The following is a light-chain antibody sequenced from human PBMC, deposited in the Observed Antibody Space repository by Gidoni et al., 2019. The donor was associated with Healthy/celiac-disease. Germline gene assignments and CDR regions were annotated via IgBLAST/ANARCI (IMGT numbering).Light chain of an antibody. CDR3: QQYYSTPPYT. V-gene: IGKV1-NL1*01. CDR1: QGISNS. Sequence: DIQLPQSPSSLSASVGDRVTITCRASQGISNSLAWYQQKPGKAPKLLLYAASRLESGVPSRVSGSGSGTDYTLTISSLQPEDFATYYCQQYYSTPPYTFGQGTKLEIK. J-gene: IGKJ2*01. CDR2: AAS.